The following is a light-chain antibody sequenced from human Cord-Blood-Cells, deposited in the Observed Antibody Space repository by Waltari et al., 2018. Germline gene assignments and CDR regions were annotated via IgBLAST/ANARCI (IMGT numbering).Light chain of an antibody. CDR2: RNN. CDR1: SSNIGSNY. V-gene: IGLV1-47*01. J-gene: IGLJ3*02. CDR3: AAWDDSLSGWV. Sequence: QSVLTQPPSASGTPGQRVTISCSGSSSNIGSNYVYWYQQRPGTAPKLLIDRNNQRPSGVPARFSGSKSGTSASLAISGLRSEDEADYYCAAWDDSLSGWVFGGGTKLTVL.